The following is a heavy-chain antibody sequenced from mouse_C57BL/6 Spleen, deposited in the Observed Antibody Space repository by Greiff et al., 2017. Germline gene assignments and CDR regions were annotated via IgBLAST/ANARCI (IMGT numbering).Heavy chain of an antibody. Sequence: EVQLVESGGGLVKPGGSLKLSCAASGFTFSSYAMSWVRQTPEKRLEWVATISDGGSYTYYPDNVKGRFTISRDNAKNNLYLQMSHLKSEDTAMYYCARDQGDSSGHFDDWGQGTTLTVSS. CDR1: GFTFSSYA. CDR3: ARDQGDSSGHFDD. D-gene: IGHD3-2*02. CDR2: ISDGGSYT. V-gene: IGHV5-4*01. J-gene: IGHJ2*01.